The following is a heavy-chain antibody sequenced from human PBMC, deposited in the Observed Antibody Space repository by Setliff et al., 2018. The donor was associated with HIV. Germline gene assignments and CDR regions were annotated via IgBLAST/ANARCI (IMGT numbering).Heavy chain of an antibody. CDR2: VDTRGYA. Sequence: SETLSLTCTVSGVSSSSYHWSWLRQSPEKGLEWIGYVDTRGYAYYNPSLKSRVTISVDTSKNQFSLKLSSVTAADTAVYFCARHEGVLQEGGGFDFWGQGTPVTVSS. CDR1: GVSSSSYH. D-gene: IGHD1-1*01. CDR3: ARHEGVLQEGGGFDF. V-gene: IGHV4-59*08. J-gene: IGHJ4*02.